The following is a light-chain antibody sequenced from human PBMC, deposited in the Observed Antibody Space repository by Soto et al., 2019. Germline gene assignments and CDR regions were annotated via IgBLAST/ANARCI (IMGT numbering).Light chain of an antibody. V-gene: IGKV3-20*01. J-gene: IGKJ1*01. CDR3: QQYGSSRT. CDR2: GAS. CDR1: QSVSSSY. Sequence: EIVLTQSPGTLSLSPGERATLSYSASQSVSSSYLAWYQQKPGQAPRLLIYGASSRATGIPDRFSGSGSGTDFTLTISRLEPEDFAVYYCQQYGSSRTFGQGTKVEIK.